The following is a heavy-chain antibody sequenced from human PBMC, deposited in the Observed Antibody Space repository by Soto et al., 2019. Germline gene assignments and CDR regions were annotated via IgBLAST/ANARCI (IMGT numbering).Heavy chain of an antibody. Sequence: QITLKESGPPLVKPTQTLTLTCTFSGFSLSSTRVAVGWIRQPPGKALEWLALLYWDDDKRYSPFLKSRLTITKDTSKNHVVLTMTNMDPVDTATYYCAHSVVAGLGYYFDYWGQGTLVTVSS. CDR1: GFSLSSTRVA. D-gene: IGHD6-19*01. J-gene: IGHJ4*02. V-gene: IGHV2-5*02. CDR2: LYWDDDK. CDR3: AHSVVAGLGYYFDY.